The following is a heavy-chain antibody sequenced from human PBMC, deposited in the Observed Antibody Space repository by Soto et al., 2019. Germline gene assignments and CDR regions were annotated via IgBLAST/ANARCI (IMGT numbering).Heavy chain of an antibody. D-gene: IGHD6-19*01. Sequence: QVQLQESGPGLIKPSQTLTLTCTVSGGSISSGGYYWNWIRQHPGKGLEWIGYTYYSERTYYNPPPNSRVTISADTSKNQFSLKLSSVTAADTAVYYCARLSSSGWPIDSWGQGTLVTVSS. V-gene: IGHV4-31*03. J-gene: IGHJ4*02. CDR1: GGSISSGGYY. CDR2: TYYSERT. CDR3: ARLSSSGWPIDS.